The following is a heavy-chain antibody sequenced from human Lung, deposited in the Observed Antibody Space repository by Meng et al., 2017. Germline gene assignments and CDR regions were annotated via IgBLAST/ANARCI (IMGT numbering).Heavy chain of an antibody. V-gene: IGHV4-4*02. D-gene: IGHD2-21*01. CDR1: GGSISSDNW. CDR3: TKNDFYCLGY. Sequence: VQLQELGPGLWKPSGTLALTCAVSGGSISSDNWWSWVRQPPGKGLEWIGEIYHSGSTNYNPSLKSRITISVDKPKNQFSLTLSSVTAADTAVYYCTKNDFYCLGYWGQGTLVTVSS. CDR2: IYHSGST. J-gene: IGHJ4*02.